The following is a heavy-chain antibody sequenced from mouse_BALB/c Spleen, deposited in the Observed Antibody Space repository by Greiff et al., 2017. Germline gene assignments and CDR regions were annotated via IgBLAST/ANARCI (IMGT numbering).Heavy chain of an antibody. CDR2: IYPGNSDT. Sequence: VQLQQSGTVLARPGASVKMSCKASGYTFTSYWMHWVKQRPGQGLEWIGAIYPGNSDTSYNQKFKGKAKLTAVTSTSTAYMELSSLTNEDSAVYYCTIGDYDYAGSYFDYWGQGTTLTVSS. CDR1: GYTFTSYW. CDR3: TIGDYDYAGSYFDY. V-gene: IGHV1-5*01. D-gene: IGHD2-4*01. J-gene: IGHJ2*01.